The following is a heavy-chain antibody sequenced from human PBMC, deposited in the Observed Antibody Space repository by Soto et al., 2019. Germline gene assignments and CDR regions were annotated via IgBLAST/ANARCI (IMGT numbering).Heavy chain of an antibody. CDR3: ARAGYCSGGSCYSDYYYCMDV. J-gene: IGHJ6*02. D-gene: IGHD2-15*01. CDR2: IIPIFGTA. Sequence: QVQLVQSGAEVKKPGSSVKVSCKASGGTFSSYAISWVRQAPGQGLEWMGGIIPIFGTANYAQKFQGRVTITADESTSTAYMELSSLRSEDTAVYYCARAGYCSGGSCYSDYYYCMDVWGQGTTVTVSS. CDR1: GGTFSSYA. V-gene: IGHV1-69*12.